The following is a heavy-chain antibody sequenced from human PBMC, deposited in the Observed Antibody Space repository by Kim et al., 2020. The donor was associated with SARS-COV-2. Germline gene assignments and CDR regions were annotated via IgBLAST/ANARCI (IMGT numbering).Heavy chain of an antibody. J-gene: IGHJ6*02. D-gene: IGHD2-2*01. CDR1: GYTFTSYA. V-gene: IGHV7-4-1*02. Sequence: ASVKVSCKASGYTFTSYAMNWVRQAPGQGLEWMGWINTNTGNPTYAQGFTGRFVFSLDTSVSTAYLQISSLKAEDTAVYYCARGGGYCSSTSCYGYYYYYGMDVWGQGTTVTVSS. CDR3: ARGGGYCSSTSCYGYYYYYGMDV. CDR2: INTNTGNP.